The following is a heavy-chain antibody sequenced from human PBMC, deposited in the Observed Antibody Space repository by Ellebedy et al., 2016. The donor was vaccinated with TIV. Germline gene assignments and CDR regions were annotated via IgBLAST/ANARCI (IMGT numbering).Heavy chain of an antibody. CDR1: GYSFTSYW. CDR2: IYPGDSDT. J-gene: IGHJ3*02. Sequence: GESLKISCKGSGYSFTSYWIGWVRQMPGKGLEWMGIIYPGDSDTRYSPSFQGQVTISADKSINTAYLQWSSLKASDTAMYYCARHYSVAWFGEFPDPFDIWGQGTMVTVSS. D-gene: IGHD3-10*01. V-gene: IGHV5-51*01. CDR3: ARHYSVAWFGEFPDPFDI.